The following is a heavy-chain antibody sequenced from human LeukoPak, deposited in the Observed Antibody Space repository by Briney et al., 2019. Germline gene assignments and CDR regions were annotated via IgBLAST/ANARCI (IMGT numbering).Heavy chain of an antibody. D-gene: IGHD3-3*01. CDR1: GGSISTGY. CDR2: ISTTGSA. Sequence: SETLSLTCSVSGGSISTGYWSWIRQSAGKGLEWVGRISTTGSASYNPSLKSRLTMSVDMSKNQFSLTLTSVTAADTAVYYCARSSAITIFGVINWFDPWGRGTLVTVSS. V-gene: IGHV4-4*07. CDR3: ARSSAITIFGVINWFDP. J-gene: IGHJ5*02.